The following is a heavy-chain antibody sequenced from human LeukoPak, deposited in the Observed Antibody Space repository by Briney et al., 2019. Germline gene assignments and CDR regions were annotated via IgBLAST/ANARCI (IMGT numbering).Heavy chain of an antibody. CDR2: IYYSGST. CDR3: ARETLTTSRWFGP. D-gene: IGHD4-17*01. V-gene: IGHV4-59*12. Sequence: PSETLSLTCTVSGASISSYYWSWIRQPPGEGLEWIGYIYYSGSTYYNPSLKSRVTISVDTSKNQFSLKLSSVTAADTAVYYCARETLTTSRWFGPWGQGTLVTVSS. J-gene: IGHJ5*02. CDR1: GASISSYY.